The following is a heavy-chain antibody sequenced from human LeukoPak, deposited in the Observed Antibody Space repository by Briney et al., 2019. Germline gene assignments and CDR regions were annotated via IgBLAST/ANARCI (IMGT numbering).Heavy chain of an antibody. J-gene: IGHJ4*02. Sequence: SETLSLTCTVSGGSIRSSYYYWGWIRQPPGKGLEWIGYIYYSGSTNYNPSLKSRVTISVDTSKNQFSLKLSSVTAADTAVYYCARDNSSGWYYFDYWGQGTLVTVSS. D-gene: IGHD6-19*01. CDR3: ARDNSSGWYYFDY. CDR1: GGSIRSSYYY. V-gene: IGHV4-61*01. CDR2: IYYSGST.